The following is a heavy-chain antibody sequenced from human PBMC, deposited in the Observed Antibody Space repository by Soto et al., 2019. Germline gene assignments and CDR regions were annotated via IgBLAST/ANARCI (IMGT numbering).Heavy chain of an antibody. CDR3: ATGRHGMYCGGHCDESTGGWFDP. J-gene: IGHJ5*02. D-gene: IGHD2-21*02. Sequence: QVQLGQSGAEVKKPGSSVHVSCKASGGTFSSYAISWVRQAPGHGLEWMGGIIPIFGTANYAQKFEGRVTITADESTSTAYMELSSMRSEDTAVYYGATGRHGMYCGGHCDESTGGWFDPWGQGTLVTVSS. V-gene: IGHV1-69*01. CDR1: GGTFSSYA. CDR2: IIPIFGTA.